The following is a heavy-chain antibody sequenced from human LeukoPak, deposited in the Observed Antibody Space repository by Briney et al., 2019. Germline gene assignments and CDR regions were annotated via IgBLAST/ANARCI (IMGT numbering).Heavy chain of an antibody. CDR2: ISKSDGTT. CDR1: GITSSDNF. CDR3: ARGSEWSSGVADY. Sequence: SGGSLRLSCAASGITSSDNFMSWIRQAPGKGLEWISYISKSDGTTYYADTVKGRFTISRDSAKKSVYLYMNSLRADDTAVYYCARGSEWSSGVADYWGQGTLVTVSS. V-gene: IGHV3-11*01. D-gene: IGHD3-3*01. J-gene: IGHJ4*02.